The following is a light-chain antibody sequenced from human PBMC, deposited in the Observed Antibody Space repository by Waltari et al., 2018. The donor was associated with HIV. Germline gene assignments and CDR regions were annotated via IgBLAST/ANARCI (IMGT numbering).Light chain of an antibody. J-gene: IGKJ1*01. CDR1: QGIRND. V-gene: IGKV1-6*01. Sequence: AIQMTQSPSSLSASVGDRVTITCRASQGIRNDLGWFQHKPGKAPKLLFYTASSLQSGVPARFSGSGSGTDFTLTISNLQPEDFATYYCLQDYNYPLTFGQGTKVEIK. CDR2: TAS. CDR3: LQDYNYPLT.